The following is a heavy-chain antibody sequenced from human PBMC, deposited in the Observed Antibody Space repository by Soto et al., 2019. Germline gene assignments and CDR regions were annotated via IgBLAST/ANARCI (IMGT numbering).Heavy chain of an antibody. D-gene: IGHD3-22*01. CDR1: GGSISSYY. Sequence: PSETLSLTCTVSGGSISSYYWSWIRQPPGKGLEWIGYIYYSGSTNYNPSLKSRVTISVDTSKNQFSLKLSSVTAADTAVYYCARSTPDYYDSSGYSNYFDYWGQGTLVTVSS. J-gene: IGHJ4*02. V-gene: IGHV4-59*12. CDR2: IYYSGST. CDR3: ARSTPDYYDSSGYSNYFDY.